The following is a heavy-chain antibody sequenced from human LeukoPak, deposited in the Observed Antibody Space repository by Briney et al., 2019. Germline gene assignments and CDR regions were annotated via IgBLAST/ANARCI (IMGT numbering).Heavy chain of an antibody. CDR2: INHSGST. V-gene: IGHV4-34*01. Sequence: SETLSLTCAVYGGSFSGYYWSWIRQPPGKGLEWIGEINHSGSTYYNPSLKSRVTISVDRSKNQFSLKLSSVTAADTAVYYCARVGGGSRAVRWFDPWGQGTLVTVSS. CDR1: GGSFSGYY. CDR3: ARVGGGSRAVRWFDP. D-gene: IGHD2-15*01. J-gene: IGHJ5*02.